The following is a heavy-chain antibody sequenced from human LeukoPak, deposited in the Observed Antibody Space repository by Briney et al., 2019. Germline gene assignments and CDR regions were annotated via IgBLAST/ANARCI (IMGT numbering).Heavy chain of an antibody. D-gene: IGHD3-22*01. CDR3: ARKYDSSRSGFDY. CDR1: GGSISSTTYY. J-gene: IGHJ4*02. CDR2: IYYSGST. Sequence: PSETLSLTCTVSGGSISSTTYYWGWIRQPPGKGLEWIGSIYYSGSTYYNPSLKSRVTISLDTSKNQFSLKLTSVTAADTAVYYCARKYDSSRSGFDYWGQGTLDTVSS. V-gene: IGHV4-39*01.